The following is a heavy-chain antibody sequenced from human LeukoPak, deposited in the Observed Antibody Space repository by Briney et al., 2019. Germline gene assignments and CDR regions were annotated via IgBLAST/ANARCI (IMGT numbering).Heavy chain of an antibody. CDR3: ARDFSSSYCSGGSCYSGDY. J-gene: IGHJ4*02. Sequence: GASVKVSCKASGYTFTTYGISWVRQAPGQGLEWMGWISTYNGNTHYALKFQGRVTMTTDTSTSTAYMELRSLRSDDTAVYYCARDFSSSYCSGGSCYSGDYWGQGTLVAVSS. CDR2: ISTYNGNT. D-gene: IGHD2-15*01. CDR1: GYTFTTYG. V-gene: IGHV1-18*01.